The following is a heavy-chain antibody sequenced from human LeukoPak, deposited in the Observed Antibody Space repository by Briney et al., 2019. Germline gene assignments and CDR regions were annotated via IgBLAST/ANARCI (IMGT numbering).Heavy chain of an antibody. J-gene: IGHJ4*02. CDR2: IYYSGST. Sequence: SETLSLTCTVSGGSISSYYWSWIRQPPGKGLEWIGYIYYSGSTNYNPSLKSRVTISVDTSKNQFSLKLSSVTAADTAVYYCARNEQWLIDYWGQGTLVTVSS. CDR3: ARNEQWLIDY. CDR1: GGSISSYY. D-gene: IGHD6-19*01. V-gene: IGHV4-59*01.